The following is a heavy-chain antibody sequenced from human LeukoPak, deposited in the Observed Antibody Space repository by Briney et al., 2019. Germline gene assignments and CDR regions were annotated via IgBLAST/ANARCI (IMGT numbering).Heavy chain of an antibody. V-gene: IGHV3-23*01. CDR1: GFTVSDYG. J-gene: IGHJ4*02. CDR3: AKGRLSRSQYLADH. Sequence: GGSLRLSCVTSGFTVSDYGMSWVRQAPGKGLEWVSSISGSGADTYYADSVKGRFTISKDNSKYSLYLQMSSLRAEDTALYYCAKGRLSRSQYLADHWGQGTLVTVSS. CDR2: ISGSGADT. D-gene: IGHD6-6*01.